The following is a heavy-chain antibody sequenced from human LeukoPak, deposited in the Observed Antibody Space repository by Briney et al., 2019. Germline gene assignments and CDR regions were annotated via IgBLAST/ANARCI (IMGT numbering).Heavy chain of an antibody. D-gene: IGHD4-17*01. V-gene: IGHV1-69*05. CDR3: ARDPLHYGDYVDWDY. CDR2: IIPIFGTA. CDR1: GGTFSSYA. Sequence: SSVKVSCKASGGTFSSYAISWVRQAPGQGLEWMGGIIPIFGTATYAQKFQGRVTMTRDMSTSTVYMELSSLRSEDTAVYYCARDPLHYGDYVDWDYWGQGTLVTVSS. J-gene: IGHJ4*02.